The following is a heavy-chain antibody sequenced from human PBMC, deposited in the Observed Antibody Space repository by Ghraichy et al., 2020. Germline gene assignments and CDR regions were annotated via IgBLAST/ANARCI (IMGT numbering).Heavy chain of an antibody. V-gene: IGHV4-31*03. Sequence: SETLSLTCTVSGGSISSGGYYWSWIRQHPGKGLEWIGYIYYSGSTYYNPSLKSRVTISVDTSKNQFSLKLSSVTAADTAVYYCARTGDYDFWSGYYLVDYWGQGTLVTVSS. CDR1: GGSISSGGYY. CDR2: IYYSGST. D-gene: IGHD3-3*01. CDR3: ARTGDYDFWSGYYLVDY. J-gene: IGHJ4*02.